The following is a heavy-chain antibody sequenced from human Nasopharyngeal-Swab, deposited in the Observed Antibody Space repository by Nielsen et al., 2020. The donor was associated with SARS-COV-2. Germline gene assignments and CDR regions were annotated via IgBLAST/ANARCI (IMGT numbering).Heavy chain of an antibody. D-gene: IGHD3-16*01. CDR3: ARRGLYDYVWGSSTSDAFDI. Sequence: RQAPGKGLEGVSYISSSSSYTNYADSVKGRFTISRDNAKNSLYLQMNSLRAEDTAVYYCARRGLYDYVWGSSTSDAFDIWGQGTMVTVSS. J-gene: IGHJ3*02. V-gene: IGHV3-11*06. CDR2: ISSSSSYT.